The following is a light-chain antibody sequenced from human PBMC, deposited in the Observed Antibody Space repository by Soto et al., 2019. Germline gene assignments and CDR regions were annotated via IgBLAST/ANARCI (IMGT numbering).Light chain of an antibody. J-gene: IGKJ1*01. Sequence: DVQMTQSPSSLSASVGDRDTITCRASQTISSHLNWYQQKQGKAHKALIYAASSLHSGVPSRFSGSGSGTHFTLTISSLQPEDFATYYCQQSFSTWTFGQGTKVDIK. CDR2: AAS. V-gene: IGKV1-39*01. CDR3: QQSFSTWT. CDR1: QTISSH.